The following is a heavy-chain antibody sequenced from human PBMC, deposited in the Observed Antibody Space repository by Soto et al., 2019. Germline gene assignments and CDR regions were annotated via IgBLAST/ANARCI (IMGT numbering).Heavy chain of an antibody. CDR2: ISSSSSTI. CDR1: EETSTRYS. J-gene: IGHJ3*02. CDR3: ARGVRQDIVVVPAARTDAFDI. Sequence: RLYCAAAEETSTRYSMNWYSKDPGKGLEWVSYISSSSSTIYYADSVKGRFTISRDNAKNSLYLRMNSLRAEDTAVYYCARGVRQDIVVVPAARTDAFDIWGQGTMVTVSS. D-gene: IGHD2-2*01. V-gene: IGHV3-48*01.